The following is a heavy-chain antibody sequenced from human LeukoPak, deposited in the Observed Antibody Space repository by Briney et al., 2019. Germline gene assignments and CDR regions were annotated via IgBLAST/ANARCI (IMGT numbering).Heavy chain of an antibody. CDR1: GYTFTSYA. CDR2: INAGNDNT. V-gene: IGHV1-3*01. CDR3: ARDLGYCTGGTCYPNWFNP. Sequence: ASVKVSCKASGYTFTSYAMHWVRQAPGQRLEWMGWINAGNDNTKYSQKFQGRVTITRDTSASTAYMELSSLRSEDTAVYYCARDLGYCTGGTCYPNWFNPWGQGTLVTVSS. D-gene: IGHD2-15*01. J-gene: IGHJ5*02.